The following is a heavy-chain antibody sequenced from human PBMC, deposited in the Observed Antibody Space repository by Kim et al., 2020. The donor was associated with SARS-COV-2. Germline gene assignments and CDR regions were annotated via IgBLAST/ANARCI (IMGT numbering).Heavy chain of an antibody. D-gene: IGHD5-12*01. V-gene: IGHV1-2*02. CDR1: GYTFTGYY. J-gene: IGHJ4*02. Sequence: ASVKVSCKASGYTFTGYYMHWVRQAPGQGLEWMGWINPNSGGTNYAQKFQGRVTMTRHTSISTAYMELSRLRSDDTAVYYCAREFEMATKSFDYWGQGTLVTVSS. CDR2: INPNSGGT. CDR3: AREFEMATKSFDY.